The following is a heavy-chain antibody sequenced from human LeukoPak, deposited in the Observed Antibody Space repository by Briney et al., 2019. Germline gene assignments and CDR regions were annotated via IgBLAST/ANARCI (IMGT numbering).Heavy chain of an antibody. CDR3: ARGLGVVPAAYRAAYYYYGMDV. D-gene: IGHD2-2*01. J-gene: IGHJ6*02. CDR2: DGHT. Sequence: TSETLSLTCTVSGGSVSSGYFHWSWIRQAPGKGLEWIGHDGHTNYNPSLRSRVTISIDTSSNQFSLRLNSVTAADTGVYYCARGLGVVPAAYRAAYYYYGMDVWGQGTTVTVSS. CDR1: GGSVSSGYFH. V-gene: IGHV4-61*01.